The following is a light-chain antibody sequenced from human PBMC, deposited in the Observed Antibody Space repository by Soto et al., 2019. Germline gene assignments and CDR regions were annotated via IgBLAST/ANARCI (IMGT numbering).Light chain of an antibody. V-gene: IGLV2-8*01. J-gene: IGLJ1*01. CDR3: SSYTGGNPSYV. CDR1: SSDVGGYDY. CDR2: EVT. Sequence: QSVLTQPPSASGSPGQSVTISCTGTSSDVGGYDYVSWYQQHPGKAPKLMIYEVTIRPSGVSDRFSGSKSGNTASLTVSGLQAEDGADYYCSSYTGGNPSYVFGPGPKLTVL.